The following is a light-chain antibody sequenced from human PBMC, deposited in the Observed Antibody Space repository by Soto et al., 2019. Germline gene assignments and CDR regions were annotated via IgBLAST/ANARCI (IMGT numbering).Light chain of an antibody. CDR1: QRVSSRY. CDR3: QHRANWPLT. Sequence: IVLTQSPGTLSLSPGDRATLSCSASQRVSSRYLAWYQQKPGQAPRLLIYDASNRATGIPARFSGSGSGTDFTLTISSLEPEDFALYYCQHRANWPLTFGGGTKVDIK. J-gene: IGKJ4*01. CDR2: DAS. V-gene: IGKV3D-20*02.